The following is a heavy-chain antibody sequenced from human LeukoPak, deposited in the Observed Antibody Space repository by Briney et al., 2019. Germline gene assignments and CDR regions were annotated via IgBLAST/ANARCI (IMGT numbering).Heavy chain of an antibody. V-gene: IGHV4-34*01. J-gene: IGHJ4*02. D-gene: IGHD6-19*01. Sequence: SETLSLTCAVYGGSFSGYYWSWMRQPPGKGLEWIGEINHSGSTNYNPSLKSRVTISVGTSKNQFSLKLSSVTAADTAVYYCASGGWYHDYWGQGTLVTVSS. CDR2: INHSGST. CDR3: ASGGWYHDY. CDR1: GGSFSGYY.